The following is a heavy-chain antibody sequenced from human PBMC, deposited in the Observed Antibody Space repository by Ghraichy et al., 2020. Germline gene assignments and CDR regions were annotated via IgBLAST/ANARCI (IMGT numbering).Heavy chain of an antibody. CDR1: GDSINSYS. J-gene: IGHJ6*02. CDR2: IFTSGST. Sequence: SETLSLTCTVSGDSINSYSWSWIRQSAGKGLEWIRRIFTSGSTHYNPSLKSRVTMSADTSKNQVSLKLDSVTAADTAVYYCARGHYNSRLYFHNVDIWGQGTSVTVSS. CDR3: ARGHYNSRLYFHNVDI. V-gene: IGHV4-4*07. D-gene: IGHD1-14*01.